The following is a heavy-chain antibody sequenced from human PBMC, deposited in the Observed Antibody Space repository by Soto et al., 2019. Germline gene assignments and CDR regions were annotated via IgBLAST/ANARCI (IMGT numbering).Heavy chain of an antibody. CDR2: IYSGGST. CDR3: ARGRVYCSSTSCYQYYYYYYYMDV. Sequence: PGGSLRLSCAASGFTVSSNYMSWVRQAPGKGLEWDSVIYSGGSTYYADSVKGRFTISRDNSKNTLYLQMNSLRAEDTAVYYCARGRVYCSSTSCYQYYYYYYYMDVWGKGTTVTVSS. J-gene: IGHJ6*03. V-gene: IGHV3-66*01. CDR1: GFTVSSNY. D-gene: IGHD2-2*01.